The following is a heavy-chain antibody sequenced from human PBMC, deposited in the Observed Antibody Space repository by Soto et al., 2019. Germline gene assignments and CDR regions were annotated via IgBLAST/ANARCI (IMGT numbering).Heavy chain of an antibody. CDR3: ARVNRHLDFCLDY. Sequence: PSETLSLTCTVSGGSISNGDYYWSWTRQPPGKGLESIGYIYYSGPTFYNPSLKSRITMSVDASKNQFSLSLSSVTAADTAVYYCARVNRHLDFCLDYWGQGTPVTVSS. J-gene: IGHJ4*02. V-gene: IGHV4-30-4*08. CDR2: IYYSGPT. D-gene: IGHD3-3*01. CDR1: GGSISNGDYY.